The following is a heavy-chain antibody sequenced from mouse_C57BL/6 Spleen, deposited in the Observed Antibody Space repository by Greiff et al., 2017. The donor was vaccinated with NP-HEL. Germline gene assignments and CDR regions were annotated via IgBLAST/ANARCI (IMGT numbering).Heavy chain of an antibody. CDR2: INPNNGGT. J-gene: IGHJ2*01. Sequence: EVKLQESGPELVKPGASVKMSCKASGYTFTDYNMHWVKQSNGKSLEWIGYINPNNGGTSYNQKFKGKATLTVNKSSSTAYMELRSLTSEDSAVYYGAKYDDDSFFDYWGKGTTLTVSS. D-gene: IGHD2-3*01. CDR3: AKYDDDSFFDY. V-gene: IGHV1-22*01. CDR1: GYTFTDYN.